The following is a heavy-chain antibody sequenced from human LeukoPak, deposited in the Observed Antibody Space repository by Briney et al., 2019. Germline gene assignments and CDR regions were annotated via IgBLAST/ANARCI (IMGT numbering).Heavy chain of an antibody. D-gene: IGHD3-22*01. V-gene: IGHV3-69-1*02. CDR2: IHSSGNT. CDR3: ARDRTMTGDRGIDY. J-gene: IGHJ4*02. CDR1: GFTFSSYW. Sequence: GGSRRLSCAASGFTFSSYWMHWVRQAPGKGLDWVSAIHSSGNTYYADSVKGRVTISRDNAKNSLYLQMNSLRDEDTGIYYCARDRTMTGDRGIDYWGQGTPVTVSS.